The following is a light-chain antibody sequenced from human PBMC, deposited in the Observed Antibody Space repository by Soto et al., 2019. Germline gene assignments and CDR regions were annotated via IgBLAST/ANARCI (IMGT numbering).Light chain of an antibody. J-gene: IGKJ4*01. Sequence: EIVMTQSPATLSVSPGERATLSCRASQRVSSNLAWYQQKPGQAPRLLIYGASTRATGIPARFSGSGSGTEFTLTISSLQSEDSAVYYCQQYKNWLALTFGGGTKVDMK. CDR1: QRVSSN. V-gene: IGKV3-15*01. CDR3: QQYKNWLALT. CDR2: GAS.